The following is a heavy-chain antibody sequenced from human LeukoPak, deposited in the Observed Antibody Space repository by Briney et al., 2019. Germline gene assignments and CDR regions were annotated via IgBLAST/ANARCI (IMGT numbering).Heavy chain of an antibody. Sequence: GGSLRLSCAAAGFTFSNYAMHWVRQAPGKGLEWVAVISYDGTNEYYADSMKGRFTISRDNSKNTLYLQMDSLRVEDTAVYYCARNRGATGYYWVDYWGQGTLVSASS. D-gene: IGHD3-22*01. CDR2: ISYDGTNE. CDR1: GFTFSNYA. V-gene: IGHV3-30-3*01. J-gene: IGHJ4*02. CDR3: ARNRGATGYYWVDY.